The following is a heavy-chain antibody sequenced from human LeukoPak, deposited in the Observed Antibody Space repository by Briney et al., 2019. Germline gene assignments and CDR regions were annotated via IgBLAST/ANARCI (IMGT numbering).Heavy chain of an antibody. Sequence: AGGSLRLSCAASGFTFSTYWMTWGRQAPGKGLEWVGNIKPDGSQKYYVDSVKGRFTISRDNVKNSMYLQMNSLRAEDTAVYYCVAGNWNDGAFDMWGQGTMVTVSS. J-gene: IGHJ3*02. D-gene: IGHD1-20*01. V-gene: IGHV3-7*02. CDR1: GFTFSTYW. CDR2: IKPDGSQK. CDR3: VAGNWNDGAFDM.